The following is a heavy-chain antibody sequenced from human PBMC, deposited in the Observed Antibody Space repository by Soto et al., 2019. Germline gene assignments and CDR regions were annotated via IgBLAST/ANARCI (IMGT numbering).Heavy chain of an antibody. CDR3: ARHWTYYYDSSGYWNFDY. D-gene: IGHD3-22*01. Sequence: SETLSLTCAVSGGSISSGGYSWSWIRQPPGKGLEWIGYIYYSGSTYYNPSLKSRVTISVDTSKNQFSLKLSSVTAADTAVYYCARHWTYYYDSSGYWNFDYWVQGTLVTVSS. CDR2: IYYSGST. V-gene: IGHV4-30-2*03. J-gene: IGHJ4*02. CDR1: GGSISSGGYS.